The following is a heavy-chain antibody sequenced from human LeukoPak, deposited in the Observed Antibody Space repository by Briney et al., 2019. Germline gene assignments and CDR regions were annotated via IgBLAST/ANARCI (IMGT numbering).Heavy chain of an antibody. D-gene: IGHD6-19*01. Sequence: SETLSLTCTVSGGSVNSGNCYWSWIRQPPGKGLEWIGFIYYSGSTNYNSSLKSRVTISVDTSKNQFSLRLNSVTAADTAVYYCARGYSSGWYYFDSWGQGTLVTVSS. CDR3: ARGYSSGWYYFDS. CDR2: IYYSGST. V-gene: IGHV4-61*01. J-gene: IGHJ4*02. CDR1: GGSVNSGNCY.